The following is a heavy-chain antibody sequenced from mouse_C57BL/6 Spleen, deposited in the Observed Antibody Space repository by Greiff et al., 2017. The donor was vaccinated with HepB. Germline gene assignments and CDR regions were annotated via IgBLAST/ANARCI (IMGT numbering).Heavy chain of an antibody. CDR1: GFNIKDYY. J-gene: IGHJ3*01. Sequence: EVQGVESGAELVKPGASVKLSCTASGFNIKDYYMHWVKQRTEQGLEWIGRIDPEDGETKYAPKCQGKATITADTSSNTAYLQLSSLTSEDTAVYYCASYYGGPLFAYWGQGTLVTVSA. D-gene: IGHD1-1*02. CDR3: ASYYGGPLFAY. V-gene: IGHV14-2*01. CDR2: IDPEDGET.